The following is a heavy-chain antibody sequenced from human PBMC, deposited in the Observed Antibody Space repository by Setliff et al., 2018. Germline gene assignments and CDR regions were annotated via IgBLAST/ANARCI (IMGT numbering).Heavy chain of an antibody. CDR2: INPSSGRT. J-gene: IGHJ3*02. CDR1: GYTFTSHY. CDR3: ARDVFPYHYEGAFDI. V-gene: IGHV1-46*01. D-gene: IGHD3-22*01. Sequence: ASVKVSCKASGYTFTSHYMHWVRQAPGLGLEWMGTINPSSGRTSYAQKFQGRVTMTRDTSTSTVYMYMSSLRSVDTAVYYCARDVFPYHYEGAFDIWGQGTMVTVSS.